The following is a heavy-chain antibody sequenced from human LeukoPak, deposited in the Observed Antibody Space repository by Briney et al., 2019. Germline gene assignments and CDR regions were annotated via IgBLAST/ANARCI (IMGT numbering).Heavy chain of an antibody. CDR1: GYTFTGYY. V-gene: IGHV1-2*02. Sequence: ASVKVSCKASGYTFTGYYMHWVRQAPGQGLEWMGWINPNSGGTNYAQKFQGRVTMTRDTSISTAYMELSRLRSDDTAVYYCAREGVYYYDSSAYWGYFQHWGQGTLVTVSS. D-gene: IGHD3-22*01. CDR2: INPNSGGT. CDR3: AREGVYYYDSSAYWGYFQH. J-gene: IGHJ1*01.